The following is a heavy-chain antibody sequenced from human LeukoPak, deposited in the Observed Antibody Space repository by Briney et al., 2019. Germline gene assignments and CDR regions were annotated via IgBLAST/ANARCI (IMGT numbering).Heavy chain of an antibody. CDR1: GFTFSSYE. J-gene: IGHJ4*02. V-gene: IGHV3-48*03. D-gene: IGHD6-13*01. CDR2: ISSSGSTI. Sequence: PGGSLRLSCAASGFTFSSYEMNWVRQAPGKGLEWVSYISSSGSTIYYADSVKGRFTISRDNAKNSLYLQMNSLRAEDTAVYYCASPPTYSNFGYWGQGTLVTVSS. CDR3: ASPPTYSNFGY.